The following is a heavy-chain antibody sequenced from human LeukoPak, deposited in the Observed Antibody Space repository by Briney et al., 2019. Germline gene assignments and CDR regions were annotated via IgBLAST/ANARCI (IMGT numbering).Heavy chain of an antibody. D-gene: IGHD6-13*01. V-gene: IGHV3-30*02. CDR3: ANDGSNRDIWFDP. CDR2: IRHDESKK. Sequence: PGGSLRLSCAASAFSFNTFGMHWVRQAPGKGLEWVSFIRHDESKKHYADSVRGRFTISRDNSKKTLYLQMNSLRGEDTAVYYCANDGSNRDIWFDPWGQGTVVTVSS. CDR1: AFSFNTFG. J-gene: IGHJ5*02.